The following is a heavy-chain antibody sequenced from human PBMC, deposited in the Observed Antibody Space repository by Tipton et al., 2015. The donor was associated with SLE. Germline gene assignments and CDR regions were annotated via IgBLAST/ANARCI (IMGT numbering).Heavy chain of an antibody. V-gene: IGHV3-11*04. Sequence: GSLRLSCAASEFAFSDHYMTWIRQAAGKGLEWISYISGGGDIIKYADSVKGRFTISRDNANNLLYLQMNSLRDEDTAVYYCAREASLSYWGQGTLVTVTS. D-gene: IGHD6-6*01. CDR2: ISGGGDII. CDR3: AREASLSY. CDR1: EFAFSDHY. J-gene: IGHJ4*02.